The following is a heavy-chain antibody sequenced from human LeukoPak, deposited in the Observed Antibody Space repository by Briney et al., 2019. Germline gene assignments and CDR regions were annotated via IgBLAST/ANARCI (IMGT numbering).Heavy chain of an antibody. CDR3: APLGGIAVARGY. Sequence: PGGSLRLSCAASGFTFSSYGMHWVRQAPGKGLEWVAFIRYDGSNKYYADSVMGRFTISRDNSKNTLYLQMNSLRAEDTAVYYCAPLGGIAVARGYWGQGTLVTVSS. V-gene: IGHV3-30*02. CDR2: IRYDGSNK. J-gene: IGHJ4*02. CDR1: GFTFSSYG. D-gene: IGHD6-19*01.